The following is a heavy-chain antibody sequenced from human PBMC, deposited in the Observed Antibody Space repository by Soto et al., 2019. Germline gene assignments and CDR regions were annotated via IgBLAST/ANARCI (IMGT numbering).Heavy chain of an antibody. J-gene: IGHJ6*03. Sequence: PSETLSLTCAVYGGSFSSYYWSWIRQPPGKGLEWIGEINHSGSTNYNPSLKSRVTISVDTSKNQFSLKLSSVTAADTAVYYCARVSLLWFGESHGDYYYYMDVWGKGTTVTVYS. D-gene: IGHD3-10*01. V-gene: IGHV4-34*01. CDR1: GGSFSSYY. CDR2: INHSGST. CDR3: ARVSLLWFGESHGDYYYYMDV.